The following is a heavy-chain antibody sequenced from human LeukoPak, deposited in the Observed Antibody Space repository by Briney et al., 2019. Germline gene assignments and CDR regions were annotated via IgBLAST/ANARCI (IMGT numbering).Heavy chain of an antibody. V-gene: IGHV4-31*03. CDR2: IYYSGST. J-gene: IGHJ5*02. CDR3: ARVIAATGWFDP. CDR1: GGSISSGGYY. D-gene: IGHD2-15*01. Sequence: SQTLSLTCTVSGGSISSGGYYWSWIRQHPGKGLEWIGYIYYSGSTYYNPSLKSRVTISVDTSKNQFSLKLSSVTAADTVVYYCARVIAATGWFDPWGQGTLVTVSS.